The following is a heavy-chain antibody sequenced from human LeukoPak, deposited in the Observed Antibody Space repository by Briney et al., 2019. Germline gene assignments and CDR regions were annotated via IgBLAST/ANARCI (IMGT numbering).Heavy chain of an antibody. Sequence: ASVTVSCKASVYTFTFYYMHWVRQAPGQGLEWMGWINPNSGGTNYAQKFQGRVTMTRDTSISTAYMELSRLRSDDTAVYYCARDRDSSGWYGGDYWGQGTLVTVSS. CDR3: ARDRDSSGWYGGDY. D-gene: IGHD6-19*01. CDR1: VYTFTFYY. J-gene: IGHJ4*02. CDR2: INPNSGGT. V-gene: IGHV1-2*02.